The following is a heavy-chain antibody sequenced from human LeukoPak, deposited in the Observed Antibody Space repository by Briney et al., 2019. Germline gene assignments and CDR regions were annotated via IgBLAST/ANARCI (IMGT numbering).Heavy chain of an antibody. V-gene: IGHV3-21*01. D-gene: IGHD2-15*01. CDR3: ARDVRVSPVYCSGGSCYPD. Sequence: GGSLRLSRAASGFTFSSYSMNWVRQAPGKGLEWVSSISSSSSYIYYADSVKGRFTISRDNAKNSLYLQMNSLRAEDTAVYYCARDVRVSPVYCSGGSCYPDWGQGTLVTVSS. CDR1: GFTFSSYS. J-gene: IGHJ4*02. CDR2: ISSSSSYI.